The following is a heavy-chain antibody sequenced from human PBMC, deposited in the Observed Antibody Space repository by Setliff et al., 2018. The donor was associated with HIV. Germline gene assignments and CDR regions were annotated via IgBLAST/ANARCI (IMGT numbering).Heavy chain of an antibody. Sequence: ASVKVSCKMSGYTFTNQYIHWIQQATGKGLEWMGLVDPENPTTIYAARFPGRVTITADTSTATAYMELNRLRSEDTAIYYCASEMSRGNYYYSLDVWGKGTTVTVSS. V-gene: IGHV1-69-2*01. CDR3: ASEMSRGNYYYSLDV. CDR1: GYTFTNQY. J-gene: IGHJ6*03. CDR2: VDPENPTT.